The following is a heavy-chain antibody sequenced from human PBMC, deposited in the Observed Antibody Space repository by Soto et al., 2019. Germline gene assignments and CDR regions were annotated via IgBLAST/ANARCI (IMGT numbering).Heavy chain of an antibody. V-gene: IGHV3-48*03. J-gene: IGHJ6*02. Sequence: EVQLVESGGGLVQPGGSLRLSCAASGFTFSSYEMNWVRQAPGKGLVWVSYISSSGSTIYYADSVKGRFTISRDNAKNSLYLQMNGLRAEDTAVYYCARADWGGYSSSGYYYYGMDVWGQGTTVTVSS. CDR3: ARADWGGYSSSGYYYYGMDV. D-gene: IGHD6-6*01. CDR2: ISSSGSTI. CDR1: GFTFSSYE.